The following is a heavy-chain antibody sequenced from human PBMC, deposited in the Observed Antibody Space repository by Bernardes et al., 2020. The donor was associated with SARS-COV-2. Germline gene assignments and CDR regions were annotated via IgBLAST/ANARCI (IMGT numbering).Heavy chain of an antibody. CDR2: ISSSRSS. V-gene: IGHV3-48*01. J-gene: IGHJ3*01. CDR3: AGAVDRSKRKPLDV. CDR1: GFAFIAYN. Sequence: GGSLRLSCAASGFAFIAYNMHWVRQAPGKGLEWISLISSSRSSEYADSVKGRFTISRDNGKNSLYLQLNNLRPEDTAVYYCAGAVDRSKRKPLDVWGQGTMVAVSS. D-gene: IGHD3-9*01.